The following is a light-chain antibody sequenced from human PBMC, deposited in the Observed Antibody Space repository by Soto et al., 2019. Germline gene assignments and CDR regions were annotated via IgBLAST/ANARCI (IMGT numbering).Light chain of an antibody. CDR3: QQRSNWPLT. CDR2: DAS. V-gene: IGKV3-11*01. J-gene: IGKJ4*01. Sequence: EIVLTQSPATLSLSPGERATLPCRASQSVSSFLAWYQQRPGQAPRLLIFDASNRATGIPARFSGSGSGTDFTLTITSLETEDFAVYYCQQRSNWPLTFGGGTRVDIK. CDR1: QSVSSF.